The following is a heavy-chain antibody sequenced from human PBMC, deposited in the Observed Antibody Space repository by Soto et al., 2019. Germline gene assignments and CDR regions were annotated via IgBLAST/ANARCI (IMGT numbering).Heavy chain of an antibody. CDR1: GGSISSSSYY. Sequence: PSETLSLTCTVSGGSISSSSYYWGWIRQPPGKGLEWIESIYYSGSTYYNPSLKSRVTISVDTSKNQFSLKLSSVTAADTAVYCCARQGGEQLVPRRHYYYYYMDVWGKGTTVTVSS. D-gene: IGHD6-6*01. CDR2: IYYSGST. V-gene: IGHV4-39*01. J-gene: IGHJ6*03. CDR3: ARQGGEQLVPRRHYYYYYMDV.